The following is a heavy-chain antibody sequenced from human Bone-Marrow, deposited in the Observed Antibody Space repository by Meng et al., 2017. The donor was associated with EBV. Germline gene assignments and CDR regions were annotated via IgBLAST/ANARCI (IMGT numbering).Heavy chain of an antibody. D-gene: IGHD5-12*01. Sequence: QVQLVQSGGGVKKPGASVKVSCKASGYTFTGYYMHWVRQAPGQGLEWVGWINPNSGGTNYAEKFQGRVTMTRDTSITTAFMELSSLKSDDTAVYYCAMGLATDFDYWGQGTLVTVSS. CDR1: GYTFTGYY. CDR3: AMGLATDFDY. CDR2: INPNSGGT. J-gene: IGHJ4*02. V-gene: IGHV1-2*02.